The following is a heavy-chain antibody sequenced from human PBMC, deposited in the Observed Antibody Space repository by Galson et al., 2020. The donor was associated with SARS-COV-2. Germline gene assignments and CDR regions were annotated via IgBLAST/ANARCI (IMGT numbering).Heavy chain of an antibody. J-gene: IGHJ6*03. V-gene: IGHV3-48*01. CDR3: ARAPDYYYYYMDV. CDR2: ISSSSSTI. CDR1: GFTFSSYS. Sequence: GESLKISCAASGFTFSSYSMNWVRQAPGKGPEWVSYISSSSSTIYYADSVKGRFTISRDNAKNSLYLQMNSLRAEDTAVYYCARAPDYYYYYMDVWGKGTTVTISS.